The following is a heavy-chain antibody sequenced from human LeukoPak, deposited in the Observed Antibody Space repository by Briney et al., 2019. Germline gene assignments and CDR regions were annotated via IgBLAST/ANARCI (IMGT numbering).Heavy chain of an antibody. V-gene: IGHV3-23*01. CDR2: VSRSGGWT. Sequence: GGSLRLSCAASGFSINKDDTNWVRQAPGKGLEWVSAVSRSGGWTYYADSVKGRFTISRDDSKNMLYLQMSRLRAEDTAVYYCTKGLLWGQGTLVTVSS. J-gene: IGHJ4*02. CDR1: GFSINKDD. CDR3: TKGLL.